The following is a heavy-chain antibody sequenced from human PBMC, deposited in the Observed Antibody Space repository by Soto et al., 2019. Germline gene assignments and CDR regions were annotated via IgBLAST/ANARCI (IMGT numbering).Heavy chain of an antibody. Sequence: LSLTCAVYGGSFSGFSWTYIRQSPGKGLEWIGEIIHGVSTRYNPSLQSRVTISVDTSKNQFSLRLSSVTAADTAVYYCARSGGKAAEYNWYDPWGQGTLVTVSS. J-gene: IGHJ5*02. CDR2: IIHGVST. D-gene: IGHD3-10*01. V-gene: IGHV4-34*12. CDR3: ARSGGKAAEYNWYDP. CDR1: GGSFSGFS.